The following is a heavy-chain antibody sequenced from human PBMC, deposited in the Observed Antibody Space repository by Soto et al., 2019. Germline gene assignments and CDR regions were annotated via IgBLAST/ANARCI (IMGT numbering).Heavy chain of an antibody. J-gene: IGHJ3*02. V-gene: IGHV3-30*04. CDR1: GFTLSTYA. D-gene: IGHD2-15*01. Sequence: QGQVVESGGGVVQPGRSLRLSCAASGFTLSTYAMHWVRQAPGKGLEWVAVISHDGRNNYYADSVKGRFTISRDNSKSTLSLQMNSLRPEDTAVYYCARDRDEDGGTSDAFDMWGQGTMLTFSS. CDR3: ARDRDEDGGTSDAFDM. CDR2: ISHDGRNN.